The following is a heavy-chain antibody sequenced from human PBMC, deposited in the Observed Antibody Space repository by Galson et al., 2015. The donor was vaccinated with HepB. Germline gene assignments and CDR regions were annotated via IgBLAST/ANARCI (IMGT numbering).Heavy chain of an antibody. V-gene: IGHV1-69*13. D-gene: IGHD5-18*01. Sequence: SVKVSCKASGGTFSSYAISWVRQAPGQGLEWMGGIIPIFGTANYAQKFQGRVTITADESTSTAYMELSSLRSEDTAVYYCAREGTAMVTWGGYYYYGMDVWGQGTTVTVSS. CDR2: IIPIFGTA. J-gene: IGHJ6*02. CDR1: GGTFSSYA. CDR3: AREGTAMVTWGGYYYYGMDV.